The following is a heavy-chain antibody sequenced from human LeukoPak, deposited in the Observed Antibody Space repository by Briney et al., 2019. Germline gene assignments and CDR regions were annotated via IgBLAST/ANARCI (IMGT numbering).Heavy chain of an antibody. Sequence: TGGSLRLSCAASGFTFSSYAMSWVRQAPGMGLEWVSGISGSGGTTYFAASVKGRFSVSRDNSKNTLYMQMNSLRAEDTAVYYCAKNEGFSGTYPFDNWGQGTLVTVSS. D-gene: IGHD1-26*01. J-gene: IGHJ4*02. CDR3: AKNEGFSGTYPFDN. CDR2: ISGSGGTT. CDR1: GFTFSSYA. V-gene: IGHV3-23*01.